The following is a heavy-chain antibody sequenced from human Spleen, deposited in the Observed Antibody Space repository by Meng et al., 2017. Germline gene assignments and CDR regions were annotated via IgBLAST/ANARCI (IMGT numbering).Heavy chain of an antibody. CDR1: GGSITSENYY. D-gene: IGHD2-2*01. CDR3: ARVDIVLVPDVFDI. CDR2: IYPSAGT. J-gene: IGHJ3*02. Sequence: SETLSLTCTVSGGSITSENYYWSWIRQPAGKGLEWIGRIYPSAGTNYNPSFKSRVAISVDTPKNQFSLKLNSVTAADTAVYYCARVDIVLVPDVFDIWGQGTMVTVSS. V-gene: IGHV4-61*02.